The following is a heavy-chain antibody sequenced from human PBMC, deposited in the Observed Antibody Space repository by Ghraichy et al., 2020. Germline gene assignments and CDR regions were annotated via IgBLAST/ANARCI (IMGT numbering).Heavy chain of an antibody. CDR2: IYYSGST. Sequence: SETLSLTCTVSGGSISSSSYYWGWIRQPPGKGLEWIGSIYYSGSTYYNPSLKSRVTISVDTSKNQFSLKLSSVTAADTAVYYCARLGKAAVIGGGMDVWGQGTTVTVSS. V-gene: IGHV4-39*01. J-gene: IGHJ6*02. D-gene: IGHD1-26*01. CDR3: ARLGKAAVIGGGMDV. CDR1: GGSISSSSYY.